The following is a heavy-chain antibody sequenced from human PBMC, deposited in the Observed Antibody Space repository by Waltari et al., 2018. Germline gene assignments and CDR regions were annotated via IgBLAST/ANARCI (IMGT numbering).Heavy chain of an antibody. D-gene: IGHD6-19*01. V-gene: IGHV3-9*01. CDR2: ISWNSGSI. Sequence: EVQLVESGGGLVQPGRSLRLSCAASGFTFDDYAMPWVRQAPGKGLEWVSGISWNSGSIGYADSVKGRFTISRDNAKNSLYLQMNSLRAEDTALYYCAKDMGSSGAFDCWGQGTLVTVSS. CDR1: GFTFDDYA. J-gene: IGHJ4*02. CDR3: AKDMGSSGAFDC.